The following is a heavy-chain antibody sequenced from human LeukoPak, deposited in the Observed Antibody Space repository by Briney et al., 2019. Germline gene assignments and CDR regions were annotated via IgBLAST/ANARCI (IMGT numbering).Heavy chain of an antibody. CDR2: ITGSGGTT. Sequence: PGGSLRLSCAASGFTFSSNAMSWVRQAPGKGLEWVSSITGSGGTTDHADPVKGRFTISRDNSKNTLYLQMNSLRAEDTAVYYCARGGSYLSAFDIWGQGTMVTVSS. CDR3: ARGGSYLSAFDI. D-gene: IGHD1-26*01. CDR1: GFTFSSNA. V-gene: IGHV3-23*01. J-gene: IGHJ3*02.